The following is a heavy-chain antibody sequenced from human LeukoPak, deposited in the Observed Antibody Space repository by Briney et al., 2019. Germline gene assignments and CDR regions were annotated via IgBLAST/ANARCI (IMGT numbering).Heavy chain of an antibody. Sequence: SETLSLTCSVSGGSISSYYWNWIRQPPEKGLEWIGYIYYSGSTNYNPSLKSRVTISLDTSKNQFSLKLSSVTAADTAVYYCARECLGSACYYYYYGMDVWGQGTTVTVSS. D-gene: IGHD6-19*01. CDR1: GGSISSYY. J-gene: IGHJ6*02. CDR3: ARECLGSACYYYYYGMDV. CDR2: IYYSGST. V-gene: IGHV4-59*01.